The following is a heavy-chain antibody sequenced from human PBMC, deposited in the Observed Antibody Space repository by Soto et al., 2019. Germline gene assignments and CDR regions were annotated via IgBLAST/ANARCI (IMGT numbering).Heavy chain of an antibody. CDR2: ISAYNGNT. V-gene: IGHV1-18*01. J-gene: IGHJ4*02. Sequence: GASVKVSCKASGYTFTSYGISWVRQAPGQGLEWMGWISAYNGNTNYAQKLQGRVTMTTDTSTSTAYMELRSLRSDDTAVYYCARDRPLTRGIAVAGDYFDYWAQRTLVTVSS. D-gene: IGHD6-19*01. CDR1: GYTFTSYG. CDR3: ARDRPLTRGIAVAGDYFDY.